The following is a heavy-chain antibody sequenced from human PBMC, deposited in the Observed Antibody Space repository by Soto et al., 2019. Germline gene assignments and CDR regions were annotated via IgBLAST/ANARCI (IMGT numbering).Heavy chain of an antibody. CDR1: GGTFSSYT. Sequence: QVQLVQSGAEVKKPGSSVKVSCKASGGTFSSYTISWVRQAPGQGLEWMGRIIPILGIANYAQKFQGRVTITADQSTSTAYMELSRLRSEDTSVYYWAMDYCSSTRCYRDYWGQGTLVTVSS. CDR2: IIPILGIA. J-gene: IGHJ4*02. D-gene: IGHD2-2*02. CDR3: AMDYCSSTRCYRDY. V-gene: IGHV1-69*02.